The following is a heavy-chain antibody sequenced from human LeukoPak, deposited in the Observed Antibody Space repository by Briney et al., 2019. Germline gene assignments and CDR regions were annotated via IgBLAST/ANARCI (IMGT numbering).Heavy chain of an antibody. CDR3: ARATYYDFWSGYYYMDV. V-gene: IGHV4-4*07. D-gene: IGHD3-3*01. CDR2: VYTTGST. Sequence: SETLSLISTESGGDISSHYWDWIQQPAGERLEEIGRVYTTGSTNYNPSLKSRVTMSVDTSKNQFSLKLSSVTAADTAVYYCARATYYDFWSGYYYMDVWGKGTTVTVSS. CDR1: GGDISSHY. J-gene: IGHJ6*03.